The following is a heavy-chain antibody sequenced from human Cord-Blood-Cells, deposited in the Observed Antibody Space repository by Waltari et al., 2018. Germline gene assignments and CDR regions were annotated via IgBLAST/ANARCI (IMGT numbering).Heavy chain of an antibody. J-gene: IGHJ3*02. CDR3: ARVSKSSVAAAAFDI. D-gene: IGHD6-13*01. V-gene: IGHV4-59*01. CDR1: GGSISSYY. CDR2: IYYSGST. Sequence: QVQLQESGPGLVKPSETLSLTCTVSGGSISSYYWSWIRQPPGKGLEWIGYIYYSGSTNYNPALKSRVTISVGTSKNQFSLKLSSVTAADTAVYYCARVSKSSVAAAAFDIWGQGTMVTVSS.